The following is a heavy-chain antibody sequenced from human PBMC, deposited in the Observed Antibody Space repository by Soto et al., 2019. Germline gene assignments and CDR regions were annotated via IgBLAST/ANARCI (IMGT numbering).Heavy chain of an antibody. CDR2: ISGSGGST. CDR3: AKDRTITIFGVVISYYYYGMDV. D-gene: IGHD3-3*01. V-gene: IGHV3-23*04. CDR1: GFTFNTYN. Sequence: EVQLVESGGGLVKPGGSLRLSCAASGFTFNTYNMNWVRQAPGKGLEWVSAISGSGGSTYYADSVKGRFTISRDNSKNTLYLQMNSLRAEDTAVYYCAKDRTITIFGVVISYYYYGMDVWGQGTTVTVSS. J-gene: IGHJ6*02.